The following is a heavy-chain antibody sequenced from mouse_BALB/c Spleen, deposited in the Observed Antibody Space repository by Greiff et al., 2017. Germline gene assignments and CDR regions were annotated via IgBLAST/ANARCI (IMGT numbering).Heavy chain of an antibody. Sequence: EVKVEESGGGLVKPGGSLKLSCAASGFTFSDYYMYWVRQTPEKRLEWVATISDGGSYTYYPDSVKGRFTISRDNAKNTLYLQMSSLKSEDTAMYYCARADYDAWFAYWGQGTLVTVSA. J-gene: IGHJ3*01. V-gene: IGHV5-4*02. D-gene: IGHD2-4*01. CDR3: ARADYDAWFAY. CDR2: ISDGGSYT. CDR1: GFTFSDYY.